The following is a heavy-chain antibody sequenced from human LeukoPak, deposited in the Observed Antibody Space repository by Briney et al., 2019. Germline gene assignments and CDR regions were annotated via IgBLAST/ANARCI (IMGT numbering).Heavy chain of an antibody. D-gene: IGHD4-23*01. J-gene: IGHJ4*02. CDR3: ARAGNYGDKSDRFDY. CDR2: ISAYTGDT. V-gene: IGHV1-18*04. Sequence: ASVKVSCKASGYTFTSYGISWVRQAPGQGLEWMVWISAYTGDTNYAEKIQGRITMTRDTSTSTVYMDLSSLRSEDTAVYFCARAGNYGDKSDRFDYWGQGTLVTVSS. CDR1: GYTFTSYG.